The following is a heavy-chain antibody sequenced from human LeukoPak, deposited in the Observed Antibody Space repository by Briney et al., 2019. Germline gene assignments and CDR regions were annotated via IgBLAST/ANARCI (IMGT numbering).Heavy chain of an antibody. CDR3: VRDFLGESGAGGY. Sequence: GGSLRLSCAGSGFTFGGYGMHWFRQTPGKGLEWVAVIAYDGSRAFYADSVKGRFTISRDNAENSLYMQMNSLRAEDTGVYYCVRDFLGESGAGGYWGQGTLVTVSS. V-gene: IGHV3-33*01. D-gene: IGHD3-10*01. CDR1: GFTFGGYG. CDR2: IAYDGSRA. J-gene: IGHJ4*02.